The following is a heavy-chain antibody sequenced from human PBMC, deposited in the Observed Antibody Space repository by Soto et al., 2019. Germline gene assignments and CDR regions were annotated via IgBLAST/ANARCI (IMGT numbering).Heavy chain of an antibody. D-gene: IGHD6-19*01. CDR2: ISSSSSYT. J-gene: IGHJ5*02. V-gene: IGHV3-11*05. CDR3: AREVTVAGTGWFDP. CDR1: GFTFSDYY. Sequence: PGGSLRLSCAASGFTFSDYYMSWIRQAPGKGLEWVSYISSSSSYTNYADSVKGRFTISRDNAKNSLYLQMNSLRAEDTAVYYCAREVTVAGTGWFDPWGQGTLVTVSS.